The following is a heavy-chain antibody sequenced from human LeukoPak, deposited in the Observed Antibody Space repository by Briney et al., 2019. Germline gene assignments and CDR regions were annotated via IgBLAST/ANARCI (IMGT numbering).Heavy chain of an antibody. D-gene: IGHD4-17*01. CDR2: IYYSGST. CDR1: GGSISGYY. Sequence: SETLSLTCTVSGGSISGYYWSWIRQPPGKGLEWIGYIYYSGSTNYNPSLKSRVTISVDTSKSQFFLKLSSVTAADTAVYYCARDGYGDYGGSFDYWGQGALVTVSS. V-gene: IGHV4-59*01. J-gene: IGHJ4*02. CDR3: ARDGYGDYGGSFDY.